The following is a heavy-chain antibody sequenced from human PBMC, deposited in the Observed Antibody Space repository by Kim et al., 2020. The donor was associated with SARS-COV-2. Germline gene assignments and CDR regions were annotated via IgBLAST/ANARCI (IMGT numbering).Heavy chain of an antibody. CDR3: ARPMTTAYYTMHY. D-gene: IGHD3-9*01. Sequence: KYAQKYQGRVTITRDTSASTVYMELSSLTSEDAAVYYCARPMTTAYYTMHYWGQGTLVTVSS. V-gene: IGHV1-3*01. J-gene: IGHJ4*02.